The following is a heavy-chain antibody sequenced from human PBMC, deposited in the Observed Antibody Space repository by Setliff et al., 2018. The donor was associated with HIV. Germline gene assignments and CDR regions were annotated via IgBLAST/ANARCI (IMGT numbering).Heavy chain of an antibody. D-gene: IGHD2-2*01. J-gene: IGHJ4*02. CDR2: IYYTGST. CDR3: ARQPHPSVATDFDY. CDR1: GYSISSGYY. V-gene: IGHV4-38-2*01. Sequence: SETLSLTCAVSGYSISSGYYWGWIRQPPGKGLEWIGSIYYTGSTYYNPSLKSRITISVDTSMNQFSLNLRSVTAAGTSVYYCARQPHPSVATDFDYWGQGTLVTVSS.